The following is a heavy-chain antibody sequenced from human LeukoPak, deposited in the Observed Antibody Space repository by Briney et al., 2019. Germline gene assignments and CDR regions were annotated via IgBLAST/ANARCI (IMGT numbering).Heavy chain of an antibody. CDR1: GYSFTSYW. Sequence: GESLKTSCKGSGYSFTSYWIGWVRQMPGKGLEWMVIIYPGDSDTRYSPSFQGQVTLSAAKSLRTAYLQLRILKASDTAMYYCARHGGGGYDQPYYYYGMDVWGQGTTVTVSS. CDR3: ARHGGGGYDQPYYYYGMDV. D-gene: IGHD5-12*01. CDR2: IYPGDSDT. V-gene: IGHV5-51*01. J-gene: IGHJ6*02.